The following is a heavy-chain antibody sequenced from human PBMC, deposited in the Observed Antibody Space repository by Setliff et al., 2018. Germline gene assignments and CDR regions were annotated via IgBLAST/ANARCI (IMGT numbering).Heavy chain of an antibody. CDR3: TRDWGGVGATNAFDI. CDR1: GFTFSTYW. D-gene: IGHD1-26*01. V-gene: IGHV3-74*01. J-gene: IGHJ3*02. Sequence: PGGSLRLSCEVSGFTFSTYWMHWVRQAPGNGLVWVSRINSDGSNTTYADSVKGRFTISRDNAKNTVYLQMTRLTAEDTAVYYCTRDWGGVGATNAFDIWGQGTTVTLSS. CDR2: INSDGSNT.